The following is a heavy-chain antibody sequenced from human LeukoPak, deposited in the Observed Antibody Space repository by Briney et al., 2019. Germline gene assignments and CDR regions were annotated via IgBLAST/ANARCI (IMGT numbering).Heavy chain of an antibody. D-gene: IGHD7-27*01. CDR1: GDSFSSNSAA. Sequence: SQTLSLTCAISGDSFSSNSAAWGWIRQSPSRGLEWLGRTYYRSGLYNDYALSVKSRITINPDTSKNQVSLQLSSVTPEDTAVYYCSRELAWGPADYWGQGTLVTVSS. V-gene: IGHV6-1*01. J-gene: IGHJ4*02. CDR2: TYYRSGLYN. CDR3: SRELAWGPADY.